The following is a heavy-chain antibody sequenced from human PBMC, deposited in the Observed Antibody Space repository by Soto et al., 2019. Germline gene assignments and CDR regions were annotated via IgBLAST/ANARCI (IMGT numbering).Heavy chain of an antibody. CDR3: AKRRAMGATGAVDI. V-gene: IGHV3-23*01. Sequence: EAQLLESGGGLVQPGGSLRLSCAASGFAFSNYAMTWVRQAPGKGLEWVSLISAGSGSATSFADSVRGRFTISRDNSKSLVYLQMNSLRPGDTAVYYCAKRRAMGATGAVDIWGQGTLVTVSS. D-gene: IGHD1-26*01. CDR2: ISAGSGSAT. J-gene: IGHJ3*02. CDR1: GFAFSNYA.